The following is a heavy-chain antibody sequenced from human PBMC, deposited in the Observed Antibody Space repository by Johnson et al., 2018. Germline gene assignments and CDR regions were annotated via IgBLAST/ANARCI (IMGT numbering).Heavy chain of an antibody. CDR3: ARDNCSSTSCYYYYYYMDV. D-gene: IGHD2-2*01. Sequence: VQLVESGGGLVNPGGSLRLSCAVSGFIFSDYSMNWVRQAPERGLEWVAFISDNSRYIYYADSVRGRVPFYGDNAKNSLYLQMNSLRAEDTAVYYCARDNCSSTSCYYYYYYMDVWGKGTTVTVSS. CDR1: GFIFSDYS. J-gene: IGHJ6*03. CDR2: ISDNSRYI. V-gene: IGHV3-21*01.